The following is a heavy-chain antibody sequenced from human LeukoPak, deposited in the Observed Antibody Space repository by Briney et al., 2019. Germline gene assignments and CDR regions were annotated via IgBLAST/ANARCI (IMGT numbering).Heavy chain of an antibody. CDR2: ISSSGSTI. Sequence: GGSLRLSCAASGFTFSDYYMSWIRQAPGKGLEWVSYISSSGSTIYYADSVKGRFTISRDNAKNSLYLQMNSLRAEDTAVYYCARDRIQAAGYYSYYYMDVWRKGTTVTVSS. CDR1: GFTFSDYY. J-gene: IGHJ6*03. CDR3: ARDRIQAAGYYSYYYMDV. V-gene: IGHV3-11*01. D-gene: IGHD6-25*01.